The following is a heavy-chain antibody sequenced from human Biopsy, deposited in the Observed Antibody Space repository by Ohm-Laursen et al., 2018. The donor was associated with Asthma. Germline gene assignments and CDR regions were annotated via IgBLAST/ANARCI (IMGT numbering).Heavy chain of an antibody. D-gene: IGHD6-19*01. Sequence: SLRLSCTASGFTFSTYAMHWVRQAPGKGLEWVAVISYDGSNKYCADSVKGRFTISRDNSKNTLYLQMNSLRAEDTAVYYCARESSVAGSSDFDYWGQGTLVTVSS. CDR3: ARESSVAGSSDFDY. CDR1: GFTFSTYA. J-gene: IGHJ4*02. V-gene: IGHV3-30*03. CDR2: ISYDGSNK.